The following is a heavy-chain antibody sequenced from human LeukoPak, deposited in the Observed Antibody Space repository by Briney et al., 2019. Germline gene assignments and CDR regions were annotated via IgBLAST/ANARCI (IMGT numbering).Heavy chain of an antibody. D-gene: IGHD5-12*01. J-gene: IGHJ5*02. CDR2: ISSIWSTI. CDR1: GFTFSSYE. V-gene: IGHV3-48*03. Sequence: GGSLRLSCAASGFTFSSYEMNWVRQAPGKGLEWVSYISSIWSTIYYADSVKGRFTISRDNAKNSLYLQMNSLRAEDTAVYYCARDGSGYDSWGQGTLVTVSS. CDR3: ARDGSGYDS.